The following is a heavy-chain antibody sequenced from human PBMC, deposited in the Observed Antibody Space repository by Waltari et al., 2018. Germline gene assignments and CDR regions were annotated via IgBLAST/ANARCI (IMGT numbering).Heavy chain of an antibody. CDR1: GGSISSGGYS. D-gene: IGHD3-10*01. CDR3: ARALREAGSGSRENWFDP. J-gene: IGHJ5*02. Sequence: QLQLQESGSGLVKPSQTLSLTCAVSGGSISSGGYSWSWIRQPPGKGLEWIGYIYHSGSTYYNPSLKSRVTISVDRSKNQFSLKLSSVTAADTAVYYCARALREAGSGSRENWFDPWGQGTLVTVSS. CDR2: IYHSGST. V-gene: IGHV4-30-2*01.